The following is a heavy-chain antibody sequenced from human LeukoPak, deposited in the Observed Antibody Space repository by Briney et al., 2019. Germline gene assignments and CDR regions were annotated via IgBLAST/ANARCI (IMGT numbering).Heavy chain of an antibody. V-gene: IGHV3-23*01. CDR2: ISGSGANT. CDR1: GFTYSTYA. J-gene: IGHJ4*02. D-gene: IGHD3-16*02. Sequence: PGGSLRLSCAASGFTYSTYAMNWGRQAPGKGLEWVSTISGSGANTYYADSVKGRFTISRDNSKNTLYLQMDNLRAEDTALYYCTKDQGIVLAFYWGQGTLVTVSS. CDR3: TKDQGIVLAFY.